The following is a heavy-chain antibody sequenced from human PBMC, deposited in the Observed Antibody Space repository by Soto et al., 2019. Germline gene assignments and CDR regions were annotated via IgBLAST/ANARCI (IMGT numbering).Heavy chain of an antibody. CDR2: IRSDSSYK. CDR1: GFTFSVYT. J-gene: IGHJ3*02. CDR3: ARDLSADAFDI. Sequence: GGSLRLSCAVSGFTFSVYTMDWVRQAPGKGLEWVSSIRSDSSYKYYVDSVKGRFTISRDNAKNSLYLQMDSLRAEDTAVYYCARDLSADAFDIWGRGTMVTVSS. V-gene: IGHV3-21*01.